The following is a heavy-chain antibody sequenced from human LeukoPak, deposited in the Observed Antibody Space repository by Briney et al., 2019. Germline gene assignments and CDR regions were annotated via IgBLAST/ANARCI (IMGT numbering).Heavy chain of an antibody. D-gene: IGHD5-18*01. CDR1: GFTLGSHD. J-gene: IGHJ4*02. CDR2: VSSGFHA. CDR3: VREARGYHYTYFDY. V-gene: IGHV3-13*01. Sequence: GGSLRLSCTASGFTLGSHDMHWVRQIPGRGLEWVAAVSSGFHAFFADSVQGRFTVSREDARNSLYLQMNSLRAGDTAVYYCVREARGYHYTYFDYWGQGTLVTVSS.